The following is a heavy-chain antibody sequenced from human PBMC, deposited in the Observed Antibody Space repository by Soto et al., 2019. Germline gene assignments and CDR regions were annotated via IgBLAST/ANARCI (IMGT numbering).Heavy chain of an antibody. CDR2: IIPIFGTA. CDR3: ARDVRRYCSSTSCPVYYYYYGMDV. D-gene: IGHD2-2*01. CDR1: GGTFSSYA. J-gene: IGHJ6*02. Sequence: QVQLVQSGAEVKKPGSSVKVSCKASGGTFSSYAISWVRQAPGQGLEWMGGIIPIFGTANYAQKFQGRVTITADESTSTAYMELSSIRSEDTAVYYCARDVRRYCSSTSCPVYYYYYGMDVWGQGTTVTVSS. V-gene: IGHV1-69*01.